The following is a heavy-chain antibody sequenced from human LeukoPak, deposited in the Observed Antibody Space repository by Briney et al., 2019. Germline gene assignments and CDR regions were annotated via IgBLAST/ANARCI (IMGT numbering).Heavy chain of an antibody. D-gene: IGHD4-17*01. J-gene: IGHJ4*02. V-gene: IGHV6-1*01. CDR3: SRGSNDYRDYSFDY. Sequence: SQTLSLTCAISGDSVSSNSAAWNWIRQSPSRGLEWLGRTYYRSKWSNNYAVSVKGRITINPDTSKNQFSLQLYSVTPDDTAMYYCSRGSNDYRDYSFDYWGQGTLVTVSS. CDR2: TYYRSKWSN. CDR1: GDSVSSNSAA.